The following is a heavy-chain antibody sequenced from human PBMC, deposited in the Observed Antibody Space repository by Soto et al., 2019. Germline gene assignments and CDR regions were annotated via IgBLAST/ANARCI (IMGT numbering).Heavy chain of an antibody. V-gene: IGHV3-48*03. CDR1: GFSFRGFE. CDR2: ITASGTVT. Sequence: DEQLVESGGGLVQPGGSVRLSCAASGFSFRGFEMNWVRQAPGKGLEWLSYITASGTVTYYADYVKGRFTISRDNSKNTLFLHMNVPRADDTASYYCARAMIMVEYGMDLWGRGTAVTVSS. D-gene: IGHD3-22*01. CDR3: ARAMIMVEYGMDL. J-gene: IGHJ6*02.